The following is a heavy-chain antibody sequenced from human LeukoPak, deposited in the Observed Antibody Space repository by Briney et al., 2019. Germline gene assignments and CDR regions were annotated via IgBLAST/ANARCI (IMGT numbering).Heavy chain of an antibody. CDR1: GGSFSGYY. J-gene: IGHJ4*02. CDR3: ARGPNKAMEFDY. CDR2: INHSGST. V-gene: IGHV4-34*01. Sequence: SETLSLTCAVYGGSFSGYYWSWIRQSPGKGLEWIGEINHSGSTNYNPSLKSRVTISVDTSKNQFSLKLSSVTAADTAVYYCARGPNKAMEFDYWGQGTLVTVSS. D-gene: IGHD5-18*01.